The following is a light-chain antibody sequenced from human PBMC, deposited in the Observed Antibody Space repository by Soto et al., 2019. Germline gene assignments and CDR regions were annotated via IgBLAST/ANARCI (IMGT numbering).Light chain of an antibody. V-gene: IGKV3-20*01. Sequence: EIVLTQSPGTLSLSPGERPTLSCRASQSVSSSSLAWYQHKPGQAPRLLIYGASSMATGIPDRFSGSGSGTDFTLTISRLETDDFAVYYCQQYDRSPRTFGQGTTVDIK. CDR3: QQYDRSPRT. J-gene: IGKJ1*01. CDR1: QSVSSSS. CDR2: GAS.